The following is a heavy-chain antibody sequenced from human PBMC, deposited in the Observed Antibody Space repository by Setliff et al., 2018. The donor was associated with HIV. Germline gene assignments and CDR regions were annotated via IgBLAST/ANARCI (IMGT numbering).Heavy chain of an antibody. D-gene: IGHD3-22*01. J-gene: IGHJ6*02. CDR2: INTNTGSP. Sequence: ASVKVSCKASGYTFTKYAMSWVRQAPGQGLEWVGWINTNTGSPTYAQGLTGRFVFSLDTSVNTAYLQVSSLEAEDTAVYYCARSMIVVPYYYYYGMDVWGQGTTVTVSS. CDR1: GYTFTKYA. V-gene: IGHV7-4-1*02. CDR3: ARSMIVVPYYYYYGMDV.